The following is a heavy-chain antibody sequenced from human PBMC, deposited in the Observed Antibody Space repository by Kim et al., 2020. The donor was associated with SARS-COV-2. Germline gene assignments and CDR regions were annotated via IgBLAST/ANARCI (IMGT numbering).Heavy chain of an antibody. CDR3: ARLMGVISYYGMDV. Sequence: TPSFQGQVTISADKSISTAYLQWSSLKASDTAMYYCARLMGVISYYGMDVWGQGTTVTVSS. D-gene: IGHD3-10*01. V-gene: IGHV5-51*01. J-gene: IGHJ6*02.